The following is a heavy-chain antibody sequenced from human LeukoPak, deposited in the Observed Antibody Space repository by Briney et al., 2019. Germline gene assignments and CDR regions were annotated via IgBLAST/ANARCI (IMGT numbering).Heavy chain of an antibody. CDR1: GGSISSYY. D-gene: IGHD5-18*01. V-gene: IGHV4-59*01. CDR2: IYYSGST. Sequence: SSETLSLTCTVSGGSISSYYWSWIRQPPGKGLEWIGYIYYSGSTNYNPSLKSRVTISVDTSKNQFSLKLSSVTATDTAVYYCARGGYSYDRRFFFDYWGQGTLVTVSS. CDR3: ARGGYSYDRRFFFDY. J-gene: IGHJ4*02.